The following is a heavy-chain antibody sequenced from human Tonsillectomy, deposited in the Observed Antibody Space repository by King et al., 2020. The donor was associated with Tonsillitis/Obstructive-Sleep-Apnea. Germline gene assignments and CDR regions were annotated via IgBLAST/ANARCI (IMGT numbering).Heavy chain of an antibody. J-gene: IGHJ6*03. CDR3: AREASIFGVVIDYYYYYYMDV. CDR2: IIPIFGTA. V-gene: IGHV1-69*12. CDR1: GGTFSSYA. D-gene: IGHD3-3*01. Sequence: QLVQSGAEVKKPGSSVKVSCKASGGTFSSYAISWVRQAPGQGLEWMGGIIPIFGTANYAQKFQGGVTITADESTSTDYMALSSLRSEDTAVYYCAREASIFGVVIDYYYYYYMDVWGKGTTVTVSS.